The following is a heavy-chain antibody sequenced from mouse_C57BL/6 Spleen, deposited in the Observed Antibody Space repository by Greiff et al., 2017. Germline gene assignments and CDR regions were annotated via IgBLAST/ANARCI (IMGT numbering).Heavy chain of an antibody. CDR2: ISYDGSN. D-gene: IGHD2-5*01. Sequence: EVQLQESGPGFVKPSQSLSLTCSVSGYSFTSCYFWYLRRQFPGNKLEWRGYISYDGSNNYHPALNIRISITRYTSKNQFFLKLNSVTTEDTATYYCARGGYSNHFDVWGKGTTVTVSS. J-gene: IGHJ1*03. CDR1: GYSFTSCYF. CDR3: ARGGYSNHFDV. V-gene: IGHV3-6*01.